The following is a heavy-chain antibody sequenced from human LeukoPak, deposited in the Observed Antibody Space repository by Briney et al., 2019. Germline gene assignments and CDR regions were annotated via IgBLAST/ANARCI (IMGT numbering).Heavy chain of an antibody. CDR2: INHAGST. J-gene: IGHJ4*02. D-gene: IGHD6-13*01. CDR3: ARGWGAAAGTPFDY. CDR1: GGSFTYYY. V-gene: IGHV4-34*01. Sequence: PSETLSLTCALYGGSFTYYYWSWIRQPPGKGLEWIGEINHAGSTSYNPSLKSRVTMSVDTSKNQFSLKLSSVTAADTAVYYCARGWGAAAGTPFDYWGQGTLVTVSS.